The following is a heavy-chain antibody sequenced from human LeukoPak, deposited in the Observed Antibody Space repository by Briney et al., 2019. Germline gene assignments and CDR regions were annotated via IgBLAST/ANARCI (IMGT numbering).Heavy chain of an antibody. J-gene: IGHJ5*02. CDR2: MYHSGDT. CDR1: GYSVSGGYY. D-gene: IGHD2-2*01. Sequence: PSGTLSLTCTVSGYSVSGGYYWGWIRQPPGKGLEWIGSMYHSGDTYYNPSLKSRVTISVDTSKNQLSLKLSSVTAADTAVYYCARSKAHLSTSWYGTWFDPWGQGTLVTVSS. V-gene: IGHV4-38-2*02. CDR3: ARSKAHLSTSWYGTWFDP.